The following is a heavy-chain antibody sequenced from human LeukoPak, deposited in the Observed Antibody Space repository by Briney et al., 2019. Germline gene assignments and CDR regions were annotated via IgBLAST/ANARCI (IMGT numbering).Heavy chain of an antibody. CDR3: ARGGHDFWSGYLDFDY. V-gene: IGHV3-48*01. CDR1: GFTFSSYS. J-gene: IGHJ4*02. CDR2: ISSSSSTI. D-gene: IGHD3-3*01. Sequence: SGGSLRLSCAASGFTFSSYSMNWVRQAPGKGLEWVSYISSSSSTIYYADSVKGRFTISRDNAKNSLYLQMNSLRAEDTAVYYCARGGHDFWSGYLDFDYWGQGTLVTVSS.